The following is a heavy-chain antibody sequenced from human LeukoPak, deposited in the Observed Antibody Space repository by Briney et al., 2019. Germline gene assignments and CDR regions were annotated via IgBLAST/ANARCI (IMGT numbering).Heavy chain of an antibody. J-gene: IGHJ6*03. Sequence: GASVKVSCKASGYTFTGYYMHWVRQAPGQGLEWMGWINPNSGGTNYAQKFQGRVTMTRDTSISTAYMELSRLRSGDTAVYYCARDLKAGLYYYYYYMDVWGKGTTVTVSS. V-gene: IGHV1-2*02. CDR2: INPNSGGT. CDR1: GYTFTGYY. D-gene: IGHD6-19*01. CDR3: ARDLKAGLYYYYYYMDV.